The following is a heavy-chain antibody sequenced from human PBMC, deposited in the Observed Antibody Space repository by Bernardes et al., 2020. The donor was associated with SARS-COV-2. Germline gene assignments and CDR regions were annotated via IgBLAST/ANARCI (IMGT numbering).Heavy chain of an antibody. V-gene: IGHV3-72*01. CDR3: RHYLYQYGLEG. J-gene: IGHJ6*02. CDR2: SRNRNNDYSI. Sequence: GWSLRLSCAASGLSLNDQYMDWVRQAPGQGLEWIGRSRNRNNDYSIEYAASVRGRFIVSRDVSRNSLYLQMNSLKTEDTAVYYCRHYLYQYGLEGWGQGTTVIVSS. CDR1: GLSLNDQY.